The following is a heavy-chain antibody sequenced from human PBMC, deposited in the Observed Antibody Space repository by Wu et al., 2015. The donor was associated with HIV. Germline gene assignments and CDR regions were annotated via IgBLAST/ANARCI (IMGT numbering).Heavy chain of an antibody. CDR3: TAYPSDIWSTGLPY. CDR1: GYSLTKLS. J-gene: IGHJ1*01. Sequence: HVQLEQSGAVVKKPGASVKVPCKVSGYSLTKLSIQWVRQAPRKGLEWMGGFDPEDNKIIYAQRFQGRVAMTEDRSTDTVYMDLNSLRSDDTAVYYFTAYPSDIWSTGLPYWGQGTLVTVSS. D-gene: IGHD4-11*01. V-gene: IGHV1-24*01. CDR2: FDPEDNKI.